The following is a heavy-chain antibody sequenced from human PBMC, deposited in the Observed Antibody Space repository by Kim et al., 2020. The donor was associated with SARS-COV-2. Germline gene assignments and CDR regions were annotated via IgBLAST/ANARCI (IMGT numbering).Heavy chain of an antibody. CDR2: ISSSGSTT. CDR1: GFTFSDYY. Sequence: GGSLRLSCAASGFTFSDYYMSWIRQAPGKGLEWVSYISSSGSTTYYADSVKGRFTISRDNAKNSLYLQMNSLRAEDTAVYYCASHRFRVQQLVVIDYWGQGTLVTVSS. V-gene: IGHV3-11*01. D-gene: IGHD6-13*01. J-gene: IGHJ4*02. CDR3: ASHRFRVQQLVVIDY.